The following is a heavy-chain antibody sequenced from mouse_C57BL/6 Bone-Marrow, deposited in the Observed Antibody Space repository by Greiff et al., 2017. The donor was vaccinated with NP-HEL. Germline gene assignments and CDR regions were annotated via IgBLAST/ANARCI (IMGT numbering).Heavy chain of an antibody. D-gene: IGHD2-3*01. Sequence: EVKLQESGPGLVKPSQSLSLTCSVTGYSITSGYYWNWIRQFPGNKLEWMGYISYDGSNNYNPSLKNRISITRDTSKNQFFLKLNSVTTEDTATYYCARGGWVLYWGQGTSVTVSS. J-gene: IGHJ4*01. CDR1: GYSITSGYY. V-gene: IGHV3-6*01. CDR3: ARGGWVLY. CDR2: ISYDGSN.